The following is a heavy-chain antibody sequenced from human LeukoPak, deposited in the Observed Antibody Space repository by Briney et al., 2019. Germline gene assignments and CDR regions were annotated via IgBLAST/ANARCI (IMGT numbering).Heavy chain of an antibody. CDR2: IIPILGIA. CDR3: ARDYGGAPRFYYYYGMDV. V-gene: IGHV1-69*04. J-gene: IGHJ6*02. Sequence: ASVKVSCKASGYTFTGYYMHWVRQAPGQGLEWMGRIIPILGIANYAQKFQGRVTITADKSTSTAYMELSSLRSEDTAVYYCARDYGGAPRFYYYYGMDVWGQGTTVTVSS. D-gene: IGHD3-16*01. CDR1: GYTFTGYY.